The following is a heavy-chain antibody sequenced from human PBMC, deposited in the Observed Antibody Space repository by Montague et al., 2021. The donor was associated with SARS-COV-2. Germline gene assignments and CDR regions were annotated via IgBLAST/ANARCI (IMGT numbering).Heavy chain of an antibody. J-gene: IGHJ4*02. CDR1: GGSTSNYY. V-gene: IGHV4-59*01. D-gene: IGHD2-15*01. Sequence: SETLSLTCSVSGGSTSNYYWTWIRQSPGKGLQWIGYIFYTGSTKFNPSLKSRVPMSLDTSKNHFSLRLSAVTAADTARYYCARAQNICFIANCVNYFDLWGLGAQVTVSS. CDR3: ARAQNICFIANCVNYFDL. CDR2: IFYTGST.